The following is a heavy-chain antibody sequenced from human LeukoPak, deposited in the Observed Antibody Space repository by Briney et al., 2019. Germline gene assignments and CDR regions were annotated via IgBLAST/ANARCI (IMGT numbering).Heavy chain of an antibody. CDR1: GVSISSSYYY. Sequence: SETLSLTCTVSGVSISSSYYYWGWIRQPSGKGLEWIGSIYYSGSTYYNPSLKSRVTISVDTSKNQFSLKLSSVTAADTAVYYCARGDENCYGSGSQDYWGQGTLVTVSS. J-gene: IGHJ4*02. CDR3: ARGDENCYGSGSQDY. CDR2: IYYSGST. D-gene: IGHD3-10*01. V-gene: IGHV4-39*01.